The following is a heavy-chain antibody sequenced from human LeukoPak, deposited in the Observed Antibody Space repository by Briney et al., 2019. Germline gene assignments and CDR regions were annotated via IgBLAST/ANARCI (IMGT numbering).Heavy chain of an antibody. CDR3: ARTNAYYYDSSGYPLFDY. Sequence: ASETLSLTCAVYGGSFSGYYWSWIRQPPGKGLEWIGEINDSGSTSCNPSLKSRVSISVDTSKNQFSLKLSSVTAADTAVYYCARTNAYYYDSSGYPLFDYWGQGTLVTVSS. J-gene: IGHJ4*02. CDR1: GGSFSGYY. V-gene: IGHV4-34*01. D-gene: IGHD3-22*01. CDR2: INDSGST.